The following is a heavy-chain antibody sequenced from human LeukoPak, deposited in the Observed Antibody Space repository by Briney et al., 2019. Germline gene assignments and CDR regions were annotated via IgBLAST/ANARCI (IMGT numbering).Heavy chain of an antibody. Sequence: SGTLSLTCAVSGGSISSSNWWSWVRQPPGKGLEWIGEIYHSGSTNYNPSLKSRVTISVDKSKNQFSLKLSSVTAADTAVYYCARGPTYYDFWSGYSTLDFWGQGTLVTVSS. J-gene: IGHJ4*02. V-gene: IGHV4-4*02. CDR2: IYHSGST. CDR3: ARGPTYYDFWSGYSTLDF. D-gene: IGHD3-3*01. CDR1: GGSISSSNW.